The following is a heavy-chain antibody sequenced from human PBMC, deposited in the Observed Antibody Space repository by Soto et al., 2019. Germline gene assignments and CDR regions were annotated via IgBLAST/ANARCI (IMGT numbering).Heavy chain of an antibody. CDR3: DIVKVTDGHGYGMDV. V-gene: IGHV1-69*01. CDR2: IIPIFGTA. Sequence: KVTCSASASTFSSYDSCWVRQGPGKGVTWMGGIIPIFGTANYAQKSQGRVTITADESTSTAYMERSSLRSEDTAVYYCDIVKVTDGHGYGMDVWGQGTTVTVSS. D-gene: IGHD2-15*01. CDR1: ASTFSSYD. J-gene: IGHJ6*02.